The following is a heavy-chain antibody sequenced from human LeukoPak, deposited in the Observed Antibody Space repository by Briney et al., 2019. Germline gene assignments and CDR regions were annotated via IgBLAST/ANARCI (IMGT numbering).Heavy chain of an antibody. CDR1: GYTFTGYY. D-gene: IGHD5-18*01. Sequence: ASVKVSCKASGYTFTGYYMHWVRQAPGQGLEWMGWINPNSGGTNYAQKFQGRVTMTRDTSISTAYMELSRLRCDDTAVYYCASPLNSDTAMVDYWGQGTLVTVSS. CDR2: INPNSGGT. J-gene: IGHJ4*02. V-gene: IGHV1-2*02. CDR3: ASPLNSDTAMVDY.